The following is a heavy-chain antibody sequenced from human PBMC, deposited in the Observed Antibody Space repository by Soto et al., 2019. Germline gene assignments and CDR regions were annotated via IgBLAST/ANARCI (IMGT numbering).Heavy chain of an antibody. CDR1: GYTFTSYG. V-gene: IGHV1-18*01. CDR3: ARESLGYCSGGSCYGPNWFDP. Sequence: ASVKVSCKASGYTFTSYGISWVRQAPGQGLEWMGWISAYNGNTNYAQKLQGRVTMTTDTSTSTAYMELRSLRSDDTAVYYCARESLGYCSGGSCYGPNWFDPWGQGTLVTVS. D-gene: IGHD2-15*01. J-gene: IGHJ5*02. CDR2: ISAYNGNT.